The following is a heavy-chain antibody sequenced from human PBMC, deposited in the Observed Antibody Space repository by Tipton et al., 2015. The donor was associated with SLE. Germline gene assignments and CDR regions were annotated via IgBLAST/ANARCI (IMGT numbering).Heavy chain of an antibody. J-gene: IGHJ4*02. D-gene: IGHD6-13*01. CDR1: GGSFSSYA. V-gene: IGHV3-53*05. CDR2: IYSGGST. Sequence: LSLTCAVYGGSFSSYAMHWVRQAPGKGLEWVSVIYSGGSTYYADSVKGRFTISRDNSKNTLYLQMNSLRAEDTAVYYCARDYSSSWYYFDYWGQGTLVTVSS. CDR3: ARDYSSSWYYFDY.